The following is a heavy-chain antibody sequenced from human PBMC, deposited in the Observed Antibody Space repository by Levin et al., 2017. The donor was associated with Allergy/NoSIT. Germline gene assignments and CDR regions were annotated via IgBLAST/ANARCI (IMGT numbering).Heavy chain of an antibody. V-gene: IGHV3-23*01. CDR1: GFPFSTYA. Sequence: GGSLRLSCAASGFPFSTYAMTWVRQAPGKGLLWVSSISGGGGGTYYADSVKGRFTISRDNSKNTLYLQMNTLRAEDTAIYYCAKDGPPNSNSWTGYYFDSWGQGTLVTVSS. CDR2: ISGGGGGT. CDR3: AKDGPPNSNSWTGYYFDS. D-gene: IGHD6-13*01. J-gene: IGHJ4*02.